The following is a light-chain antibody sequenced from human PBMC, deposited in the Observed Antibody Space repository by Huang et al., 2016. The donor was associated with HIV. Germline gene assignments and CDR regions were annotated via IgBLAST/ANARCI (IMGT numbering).Light chain of an antibody. Sequence: DIQMTQSPSTLSASVGDRVTITCRASQTISNLLAWYQQKPGKAPKLLIYKASRLETGVPSRFSGSGYGTEFTLTISSLQPDDFATYYCQQYESYLTFGPGTKVDFK. J-gene: IGKJ3*01. CDR3: QQYESYLT. V-gene: IGKV1-5*03. CDR2: KAS. CDR1: QTISNL.